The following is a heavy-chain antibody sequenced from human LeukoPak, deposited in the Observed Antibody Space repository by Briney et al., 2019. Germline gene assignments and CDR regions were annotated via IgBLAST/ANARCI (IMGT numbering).Heavy chain of an antibody. V-gene: IGHV3-23*01. Sequence: GGSLRLSCAASGFTFSSYAMSWVRQAPGKGLEWVSAISGSGGSTYYADSVKGRFTISRDNSMDTLYLQMSSLRAEDTAVYYCAKDRGRYYDSSGYYWGYYFDSWGRGILVTVST. CDR3: AKDRGRYYDSSGYYWGYYFDS. CDR1: GFTFSSYA. D-gene: IGHD3-22*01. J-gene: IGHJ4*02. CDR2: ISGSGGST.